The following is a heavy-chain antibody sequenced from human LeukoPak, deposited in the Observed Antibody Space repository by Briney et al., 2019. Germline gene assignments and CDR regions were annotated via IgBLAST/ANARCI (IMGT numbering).Heavy chain of an antibody. D-gene: IGHD3-22*01. J-gene: IGHJ4*02. V-gene: IGHV4-34*01. CDR3: VRQGTNSGYYLPDY. CDR1: GAALSEYY. CDR2: VAHKGPTVYSPTLNR. Sequence: TSETLSLTCAVYGAALSEYYWSWIRQSPGKGLEWIGEVAHKGPTVYSPTLNRKYNPSFKSRVTMSVDPSKNQFSLKLTSVTVADTATYYCVRQGTNSGYYLPDYWGQGHLVIVSS.